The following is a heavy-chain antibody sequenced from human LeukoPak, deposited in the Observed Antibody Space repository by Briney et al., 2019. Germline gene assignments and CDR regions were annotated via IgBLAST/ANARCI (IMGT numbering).Heavy chain of an antibody. J-gene: IGHJ4*02. Sequence: VASVKVSCKASGGTFISYAISWVRQAPGQGLEWMGRIIPIFGIANYAQKFQGRVTITADESTSTAYMELSSLRSEDTAVYYCASGVVDIVATTLDYWGQGTLVTVSS. CDR3: ASGVVDIVATTLDY. V-gene: IGHV1-69*13. CDR1: GGTFISYA. CDR2: IIPIFGIA. D-gene: IGHD5-12*01.